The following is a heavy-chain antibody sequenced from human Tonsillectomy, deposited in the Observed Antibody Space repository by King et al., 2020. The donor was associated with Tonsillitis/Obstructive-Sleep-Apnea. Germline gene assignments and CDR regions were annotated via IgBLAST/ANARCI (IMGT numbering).Heavy chain of an antibody. CDR3: ARSYYDFWSGYYQPLDY. V-gene: IGHV3-21*01. Sequence: VQLVESGGGLVKPGGSLRLSCAASGFTFSSYSMNWVRQAPGKGLEWVSSISSSSGYIYYADSEKGRFTISRDNAKNSLYLQMNSLRAEDTAVYYCARSYYDFWSGYYQPLDYWGQGTLVTVSS. CDR2: ISSSSGYI. D-gene: IGHD3-3*01. CDR1: GFTFSSYS. J-gene: IGHJ4*02.